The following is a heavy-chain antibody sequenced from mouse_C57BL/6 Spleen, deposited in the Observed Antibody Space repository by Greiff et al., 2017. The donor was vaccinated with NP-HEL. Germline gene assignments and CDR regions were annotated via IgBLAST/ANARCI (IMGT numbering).Heavy chain of an antibody. V-gene: IGHV5-9-1*02. CDR2: ISSGGDYI. J-gene: IGHJ2*01. CDR3: TRDIGRWGSYDGSPYYFDY. Sequence: DVMLVESGEGLVKPGGSLKLSCAASGFTFSSYAMSWVRQTPEKRLEWVAYISSGGDYIYYADTVKGRFTFSRDNARNTLYLQMSSLKSEDTAMYYCTRDIGRWGSYDGSPYYFDYWGQGTTLTVSS. CDR1: GFTFSSYA. D-gene: IGHD1-1*01.